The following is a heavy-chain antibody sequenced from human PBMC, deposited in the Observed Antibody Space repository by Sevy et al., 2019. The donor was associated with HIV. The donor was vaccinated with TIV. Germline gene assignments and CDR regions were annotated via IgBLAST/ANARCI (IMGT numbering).Heavy chain of an antibody. D-gene: IGHD2-8*01. CDR1: GGSLSDYS. CDR3: ARGASEFVLMVYGSGWFDP. Sequence: SETQSLSCAVYGGSLSDYSWNWIRQSPGKGLEWIGEIHHSGSTKYNPSLKSRLTISLDTSKQEVSLNLISVTAADTAVYYCARGASEFVLMVYGSGWFDPWGQGTPVTVSS. CDR2: IHHSGST. J-gene: IGHJ5*02. V-gene: IGHV4-34*01.